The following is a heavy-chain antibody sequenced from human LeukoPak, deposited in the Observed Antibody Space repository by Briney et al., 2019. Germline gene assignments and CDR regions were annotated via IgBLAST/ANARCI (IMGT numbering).Heavy chain of an antibody. CDR1: GFTFDDYA. CDR2: ISWNSGSI. CDR3: ARSRGYSPRHFDY. J-gene: IGHJ4*02. Sequence: PGRSLRLSCAASGFTFDDYAMHWVRQAPGKGLEWVSGISWNSGSIGYADSVKGRFTISRDNAKNTLYLQMNSLRAEDTAVYYCARSRGYSPRHFDYWGQGTLVTVSS. D-gene: IGHD3-22*01. V-gene: IGHV3-9*01.